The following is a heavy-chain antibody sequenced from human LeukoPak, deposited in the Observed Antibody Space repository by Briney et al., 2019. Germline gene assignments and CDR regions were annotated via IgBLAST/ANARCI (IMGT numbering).Heavy chain of an antibody. V-gene: IGHV1-2*02. CDR2: INPNSGGT. CDR1: GYTFTGYY. J-gene: IGHJ6*02. Sequence: GASVKVSCKASGYTFTGYYMHWVRQAPGQGLEWMGWINPNSGGTNYAQKFQGRVTMTRDTPISTAYMELSRLRSDDTAVYYCARDLRSYSYYYYGMDVWGQGTTVTVSS. CDR3: ARDLRSYSYYYYGMDV. D-gene: IGHD1-26*01.